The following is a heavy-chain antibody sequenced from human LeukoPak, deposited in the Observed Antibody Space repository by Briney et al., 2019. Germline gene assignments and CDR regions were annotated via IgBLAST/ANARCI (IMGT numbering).Heavy chain of an antibody. Sequence: PGRSLRLSCAASGFTFSSYGMHWVRQAPGKGLEWVAVISYDGSNKYYADSVKGRFTISRDNSKNTLYLQMNSLRAEDTAVYYCARDVGFGFDYWGQGTLVTVSS. CDR1: GFTFSSYG. J-gene: IGHJ4*02. V-gene: IGHV3-30*03. CDR2: ISYDGSNK. CDR3: ARDVGFGFDY. D-gene: IGHD3-16*01.